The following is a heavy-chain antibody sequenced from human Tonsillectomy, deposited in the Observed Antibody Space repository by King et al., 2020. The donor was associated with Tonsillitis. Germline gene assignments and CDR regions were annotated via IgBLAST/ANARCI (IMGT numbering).Heavy chain of an antibody. Sequence: VQLVESGGGLVQPGGSLRLSCAASGFTFSNYNMNWVRQAPGKGLEWVSYISSSSSTIYYADSVKGRFTISRDNPKNSLYLQMNSLRDEDTAVYFCVRDYYVSSGYYGGDSWGQGTLVTVSA. CDR2: ISSSSSTI. CDR1: GFTFSNYN. D-gene: IGHD3-22*01. J-gene: IGHJ4*02. CDR3: VRDYYVSSGYYGGDS. V-gene: IGHV3-48*02.